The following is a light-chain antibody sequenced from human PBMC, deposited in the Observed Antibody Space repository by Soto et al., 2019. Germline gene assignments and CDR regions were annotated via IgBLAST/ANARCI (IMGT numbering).Light chain of an antibody. J-gene: IGKJ4*01. CDR3: QPLRMYPST. CDR1: QDIAFY. V-gene: IGKV1-9*01. CDR2: AAS. Sequence: IQLTQSPSSLSASVGDRVTITCRASQDIAFYLAWYQQKPGEAPKLLIYAASTLYGGVPSRFSGSGSGTQFALTIPGLQAAAVATYCNQPLRMYPSTFGEGAKVEIK.